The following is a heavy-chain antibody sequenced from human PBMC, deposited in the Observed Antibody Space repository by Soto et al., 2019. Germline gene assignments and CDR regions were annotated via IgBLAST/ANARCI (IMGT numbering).Heavy chain of an antibody. V-gene: IGHV3-30-3*01. Sequence: GGSLRLSCAASGFTFISYAMHWVRQAPGKWLEWVAVISYDGSNKYYADSVKGRFTISRDNSKNTLYLQMNSLRAEDTAVYYCARAPRARFLEWSFDYYYYGMDVWGQGXTVTVSS. J-gene: IGHJ6*02. D-gene: IGHD3-3*01. CDR3: ARAPRARFLEWSFDYYYYGMDV. CDR1: GFTFISYA. CDR2: ISYDGSNK.